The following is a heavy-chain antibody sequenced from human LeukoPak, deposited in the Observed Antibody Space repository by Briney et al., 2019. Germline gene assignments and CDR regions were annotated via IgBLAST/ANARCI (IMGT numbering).Heavy chain of an antibody. CDR2: ISGRSSYI. D-gene: IGHD1-26*01. CDR1: GFTFSSYS. J-gene: IGHJ6*02. CDR3: VRALSGYNNAMDV. Sequence: GGSLRLSCAASGFTFSSYSMNWVRQAPGKGLEWVSFISGRSSYIYYPDSVKGRFTISRDNAKNSLHLQMNSLRGEDTALYYCVRALSGYNNAMDVWGQGTMVTVSS. V-gene: IGHV3-21*04.